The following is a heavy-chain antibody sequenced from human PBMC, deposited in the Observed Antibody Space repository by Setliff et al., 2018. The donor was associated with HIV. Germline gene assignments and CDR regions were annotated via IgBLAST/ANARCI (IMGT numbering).Heavy chain of an antibody. CDR1: GFSFSDYF. D-gene: IGHD5-12*01. CDR2: INNDVNSI. V-gene: IGHV3-74*01. Sequence: PGGSLRLSCAVSGFSFSDYFMTWVRQAPGKGLVWVARINNDVNSIRYADSVKGRFTISRDNAKNSLYLQMNSLRAEDTALYYCVREDIVTTGGRLDYYMDVWGKGTTVTVSS. J-gene: IGHJ6*03. CDR3: VREDIVTTGGRLDYYMDV.